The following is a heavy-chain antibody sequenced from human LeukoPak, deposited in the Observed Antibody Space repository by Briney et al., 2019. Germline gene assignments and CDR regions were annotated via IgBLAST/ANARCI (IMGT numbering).Heavy chain of an antibody. D-gene: IGHD3-3*02. CDR2: IYYTGST. J-gene: IGHJ4*02. CDR1: GGSMNNYY. V-gene: IGHV4-59*08. Sequence: SETLSLTCSVTGGSMNNYYGSWIRPPPGKGLGWIAYIYYTGSTYYNPSLKSRVTMSVDTSKNQFSLSLSSVTAADTAVYYCARHISGAATLDWGQGTLVTVSS. CDR3: ARHISGAATLD.